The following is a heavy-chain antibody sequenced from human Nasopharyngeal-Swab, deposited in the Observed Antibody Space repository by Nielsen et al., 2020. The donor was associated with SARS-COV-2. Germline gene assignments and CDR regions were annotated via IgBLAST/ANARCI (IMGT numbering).Heavy chain of an antibody. J-gene: IGHJ4*02. D-gene: IGHD2-21*02. V-gene: IGHV4-31*02. CDR3: ARARRNFVVVSAFDY. CDR2: IYYSGST. Sequence: WSRQCQGKGLEWIGYIYYSGSTYYNPSLKSRVTISVDTSKNQFSLKLSSVTAADTAVYYCARARRNFVVVSAFDYWGQGTLVTVSS.